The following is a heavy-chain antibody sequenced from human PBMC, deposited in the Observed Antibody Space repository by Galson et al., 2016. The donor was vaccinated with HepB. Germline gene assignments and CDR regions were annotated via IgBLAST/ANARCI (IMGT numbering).Heavy chain of an antibody. J-gene: IGHJ6*02. CDR2: IKSKTDGGTT. D-gene: IGHD2-2*01. CDR1: GFSFNNAW. Sequence: SLRLSCAASGFSFNNAWMNWVRQAPGKGLEWVGRIKSKTDGGTTDFAAPVKGRFSISRDDSKNTMYLQMNSLKTEDTAMYYCTTTVDAYQLRDSYYFYGMDVWGQGTTVTVSS. CDR3: TTTVDAYQLRDSYYFYGMDV. V-gene: IGHV3-15*07.